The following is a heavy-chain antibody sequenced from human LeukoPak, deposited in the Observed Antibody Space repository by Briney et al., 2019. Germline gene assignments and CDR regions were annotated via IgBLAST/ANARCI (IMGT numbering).Heavy chain of an antibody. D-gene: IGHD5-18*01. J-gene: IGHJ4*02. CDR3: AKELQLWSYFDY. CDR1: GFTFSNYA. V-gene: IGHV3-30*04. CDR2: ISYDGSNK. Sequence: GGSLRLSCVASGFTFSNYAMHWVRQAPGKGLEWVAVISYDGSNKYYADSVKGRFTISRDNSKNTLYLQMNSLRAEDTAVYYCAKELQLWSYFDYWGQGTLVTVSS.